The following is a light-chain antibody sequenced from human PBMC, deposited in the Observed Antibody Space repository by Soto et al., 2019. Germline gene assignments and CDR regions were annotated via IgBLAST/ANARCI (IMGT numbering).Light chain of an antibody. CDR3: QQYGSSPWA. V-gene: IGKV3-20*01. CDR1: ESVASSY. CDR2: GAS. Sequence: EIVLTQSPGTLSLSPGERSTLSGRASESVASSYLAWYQQNPGQAHRLLIYGASSRATGIPDRFSGRGSGTDFTLNISRLETEDLAVYDCQQYGSSPWAFGPGTKGEIK. J-gene: IGKJ1*01.